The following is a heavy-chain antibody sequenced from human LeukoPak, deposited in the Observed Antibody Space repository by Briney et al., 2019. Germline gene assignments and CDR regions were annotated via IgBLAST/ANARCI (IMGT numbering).Heavy chain of an antibody. J-gene: IGHJ6*03. Sequence: GASVKVSCKASGYTLTSYYLHWVRQAPGQGLEWVGWINLNGGGTLSAQKFQGRVTMTRDASISTAYMELSGLRSDDTAVYYCATRCTNGVCYKAYYMDVWGKGTTVTVSS. CDR2: INLNGGGT. V-gene: IGHV1-2*02. CDR1: GYTLTSYY. D-gene: IGHD2-8*01. CDR3: ATRCTNGVCYKAYYMDV.